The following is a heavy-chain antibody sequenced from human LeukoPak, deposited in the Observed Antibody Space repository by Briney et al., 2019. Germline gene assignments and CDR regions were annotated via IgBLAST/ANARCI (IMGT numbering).Heavy chain of an antibody. J-gene: IGHJ5*02. V-gene: IGHV1-69*01. Sequence: SVEVSCKASGGTFSSYAISWVRQAPGQGLEWMGGIIPIFGTANYAQKFQGRVTITADESTSTAYMELSSLRSEDTAVYYCARDVPSITISGPRHGWFDPWGQGTLVTVSS. D-gene: IGHD3-3*01. CDR3: ARDVPSITISGPRHGWFDP. CDR1: GGTFSSYA. CDR2: IIPIFGTA.